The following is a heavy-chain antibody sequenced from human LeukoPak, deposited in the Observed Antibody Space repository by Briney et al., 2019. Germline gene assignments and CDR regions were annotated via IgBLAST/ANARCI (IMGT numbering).Heavy chain of an antibody. CDR2: ITSSGST. V-gene: IGHV3-23*01. CDR3: AKGLYGDYDFVR. Sequence: TGGSLRLSCAASGFTFNNYAMNWVRQAPGKGLEWVSVITSSGSTYYADSVKGRFTISRDNSKNTLYLQMNSLRAEDAAMYYCAKGLYGDYDFVRWGRGTLVTVSS. J-gene: IGHJ4*02. D-gene: IGHD4-17*01. CDR1: GFTFNNYA.